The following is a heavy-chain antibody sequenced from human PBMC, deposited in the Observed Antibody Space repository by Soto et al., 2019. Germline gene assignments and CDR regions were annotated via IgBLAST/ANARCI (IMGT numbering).Heavy chain of an antibody. CDR2: INHSGST. CDR3: ARAGDAFHI. J-gene: IGHJ3*02. V-gene: IGHV4-34*01. CDR1: VGSFSGYY. Sequence: SETLSLTCAVYVGSFSGYYWSCIRHPPGKGLEWIGEINHSGSTNYNPSLKSRVTISVDTSKNQFSLKLSSVTAADTAVYYCARAGDAFHIWGQGTMVNVS.